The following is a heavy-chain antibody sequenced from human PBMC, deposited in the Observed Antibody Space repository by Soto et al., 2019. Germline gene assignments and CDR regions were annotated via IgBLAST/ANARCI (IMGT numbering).Heavy chain of an antibody. D-gene: IGHD2-15*01. J-gene: IGHJ4*02. V-gene: IGHV4-59*01. CDR3: ARAGAATLSDY. CDR2: IYYRGST. CDR1: GGSISNYY. Sequence: QVHLQESGPGLVKPSETLSLTCTVSGGSISNYYWSWIRQPPGKGLEWIAYIYYRGSTNYNPSLKSRVTISLDTSKNQFSLKLSSVTAADTAVYYGARAGAATLSDYWGQGTLVTVSS.